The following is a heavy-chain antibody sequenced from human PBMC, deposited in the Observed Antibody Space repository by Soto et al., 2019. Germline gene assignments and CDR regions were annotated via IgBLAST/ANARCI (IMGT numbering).Heavy chain of an antibody. D-gene: IGHD2-8*02. CDR3: ARDKSTGLFEY. CDR1: GGSFSGYY. J-gene: IGHJ4*02. Sequence: QVQLQPWGAGLLKPSETLSLTCAVYGGSFSGYYWTWIRQPPGTGLGWSGEINHTGSTNYNPSLKSRVTISLDPSTLQFSLNLTSVTAAETAVYYCARDKSTGLFEYWGQGTLVTVSS. CDR2: INHTGST. V-gene: IGHV4-34*01.